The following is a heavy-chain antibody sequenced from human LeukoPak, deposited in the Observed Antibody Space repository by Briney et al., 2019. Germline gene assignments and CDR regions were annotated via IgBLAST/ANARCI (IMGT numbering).Heavy chain of an antibody. CDR2: ISSSGSTI. Sequence: GGSLRLSCAASGFTFSDYYMSWIRQAPGKGLEWVSYISSSGSTIYYADSVRGRFTISRDNAKNSLYLQMNSLRAEDTAVYYCARVGMDSSSWYRTTFFDYWGQGALVTVSS. V-gene: IGHV3-11*04. CDR1: GFTFSDYY. CDR3: ARVGMDSSSWYRTTFFDY. D-gene: IGHD6-13*01. J-gene: IGHJ4*02.